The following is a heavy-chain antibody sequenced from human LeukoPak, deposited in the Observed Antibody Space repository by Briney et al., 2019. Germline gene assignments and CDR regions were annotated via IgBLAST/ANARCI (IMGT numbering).Heavy chain of an antibody. CDR2: INHSGST. CDR3: AKLAVTLYNYYYYMDV. Sequence: SETLSLTCAVYGGSFSGYYWSWIRQPPGKGLEWIGEINHSGSTNYNPSLKSRVTISVDTSKNQFSLKLSSVTAADTAVYYCAKLAVTLYNYYYYMDVGGKGTTVTVSS. CDR1: GGSFSGYY. D-gene: IGHD4-17*01. J-gene: IGHJ6*03. V-gene: IGHV4-34*01.